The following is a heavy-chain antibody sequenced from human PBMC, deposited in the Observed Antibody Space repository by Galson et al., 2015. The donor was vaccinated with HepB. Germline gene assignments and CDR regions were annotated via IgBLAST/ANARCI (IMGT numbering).Heavy chain of an antibody. V-gene: IGHV3-48*02. Sequence: SLRLSCAASGFTFSSYTMNWVRQAPGKGLESVSYISSTGSTICYTDSVKGRFTISRDNAKNSLFLQMNSLRDEDTAIYYCARVRFVAAKYWYFDLWGRGTLVTVSS. CDR2: ISSTGSTI. J-gene: IGHJ2*01. CDR3: ARVRFVAAKYWYFDL. CDR1: GFTFSSYT. D-gene: IGHD6-25*01.